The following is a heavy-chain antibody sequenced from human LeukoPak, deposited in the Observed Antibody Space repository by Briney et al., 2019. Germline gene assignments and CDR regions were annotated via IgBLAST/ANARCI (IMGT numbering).Heavy chain of an antibody. CDR3: ARPIYYYGSGSFAY. CDR2: INHSGST. J-gene: IGHJ4*02. D-gene: IGHD3-10*01. V-gene: IGHV4-34*01. Sequence: PSETLSLTCAVYGGSFSGYYWSWIRQPPGKGLEWIGEINHSGSTNYNPSLTSRVTISVDTSKNQFSLKLSSVTAADTAVYYCARPIYYYGSGSFAYWGQGTLVTVSS. CDR1: GGSFSGYY.